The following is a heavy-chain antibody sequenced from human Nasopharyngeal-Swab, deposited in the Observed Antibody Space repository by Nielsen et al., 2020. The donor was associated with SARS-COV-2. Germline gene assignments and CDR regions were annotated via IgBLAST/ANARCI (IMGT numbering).Heavy chain of an antibody. D-gene: IGHD2-2*01. J-gene: IGHJ6*02. CDR2: IKSKTDGGTT. Sequence: GESLKISCAASGFTFSNAWMSWVRLAPGKGLEWVGRIKSKTDGGTTDYAAPVKGRFTISRDDSKNTLYLQMNSLKTEDTAVYYCTTEGLDCSSTSCYVRDYYYGMDVWGQGTTVTVSS. CDR3: TTEGLDCSSTSCYVRDYYYGMDV. V-gene: IGHV3-15*01. CDR1: GFTFSNAW.